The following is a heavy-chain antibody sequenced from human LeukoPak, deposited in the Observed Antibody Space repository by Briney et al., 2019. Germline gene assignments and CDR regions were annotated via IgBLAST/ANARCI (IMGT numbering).Heavy chain of an antibody. CDR1: GYSFTSYW. J-gene: IGHJ4*02. CDR3: ARRGRRGYSGYDLLDY. D-gene: IGHD5-12*01. V-gene: IGHV5-51*01. Sequence: GESLKISCKGSGYSFTSYWIGWVRQMPGKGLEWMGIIYPVDSDTRYSPSFQGQVTISADKSISTAYLQWSSLKASDTAMYYCARRGRRGYSGYDLLDYWGQGTLVTVSS. CDR2: IYPVDSDT.